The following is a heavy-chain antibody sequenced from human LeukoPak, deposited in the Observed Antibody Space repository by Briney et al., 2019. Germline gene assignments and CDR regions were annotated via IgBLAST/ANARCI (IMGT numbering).Heavy chain of an antibody. CDR2: IYSGGST. J-gene: IGHJ4*02. D-gene: IGHD5-12*01. V-gene: IGHV3-53*01. CDR1: GFTVSSDY. CDR3: ARDPGYSSFDL. Sequence: GGSLRLSCAASGFTVSSDYMSWVRQAPGKGLEWVSVIYSGGSTYYADSVKGRFTISRDKSKKSLYLEISRLRADDTAVYYCARDPGYSSFDLWGQGTQVTVSS.